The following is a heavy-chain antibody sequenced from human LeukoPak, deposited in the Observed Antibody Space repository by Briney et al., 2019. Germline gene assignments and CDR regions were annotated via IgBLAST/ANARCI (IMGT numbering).Heavy chain of an antibody. V-gene: IGHV3-21*01. CDR1: GFTFSTYS. CDR2: ISSSSNYI. Sequence: GGSLRLSCAASGFTFSTYSLNWVRQAPGKGLEWVSSISSSSNYIYYADSVKDRFTISRDNAKNSLYLQMNSPRAEDTAVYYCARDKVNTGLDAFDIWGQGTMVTVSS. CDR3: ARDKVNTGLDAFDI. D-gene: IGHD5-18*01. J-gene: IGHJ3*02.